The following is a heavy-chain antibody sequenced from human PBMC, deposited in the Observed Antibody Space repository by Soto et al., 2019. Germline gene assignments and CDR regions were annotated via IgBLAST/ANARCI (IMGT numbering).Heavy chain of an antibody. V-gene: IGHV4-30-4*01. J-gene: IGHJ4*02. D-gene: IGHD3-22*01. CDR3: VGNYDRSFDY. CDR1: GGSVKTYGYY. Sequence: QVQLQESGPGLVKPSQTLSLTCSVSGGSVKTYGYYWTWMRQPPGKGLEWIGSMYYSGDIYHNPSLKSPITISVDTSKNQFSLRLTSVTAADPAVYFCVGNYDRSFDYWGQGTLVAVSS. CDR2: MYYSGDI.